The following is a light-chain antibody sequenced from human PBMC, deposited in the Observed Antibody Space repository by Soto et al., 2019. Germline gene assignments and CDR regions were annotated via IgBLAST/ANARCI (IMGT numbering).Light chain of an antibody. V-gene: IGKV3-15*01. CDR1: QSVSSSY. CDR3: QQYNNWPIN. J-gene: IGKJ5*01. CDR2: GAS. Sequence: EIVLTQSPVTLSLSPGERATLSWSASQSVSSSYLAWYQQKPGQAPRLLIYGASTRATGIPARFSGSGSGTEFTLTISSLQSEDFAVYYCQQYNNWPINFGQGTRLEIK.